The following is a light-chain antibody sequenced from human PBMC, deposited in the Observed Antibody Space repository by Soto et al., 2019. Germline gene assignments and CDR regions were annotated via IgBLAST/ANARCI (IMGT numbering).Light chain of an antibody. J-gene: IGKJ1*01. CDR1: QSVSSN. V-gene: IGKV3-15*01. CDR3: QQYNNWPTWT. CDR2: GAS. Sequence: EIVLTQSPGTLSLSPGGRATLSCRAIQSVSSNYLAWYQQRPGQAPRLLIYGASTRATDIPPRFSGSGSGTEFTLTISSLQSEDFAVYYCQQYNNWPTWTFGQGTKVDIK.